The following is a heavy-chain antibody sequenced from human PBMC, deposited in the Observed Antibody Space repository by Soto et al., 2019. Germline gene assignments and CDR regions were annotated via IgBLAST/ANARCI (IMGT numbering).Heavy chain of an antibody. Sequence: PSETLSLTCAVSGGSISGSYYYWAWLRQSPGKGPEWIGSVFYTGFTSYSPSLESRVSVSVDTSKSQFSLKLSAVTAADTAVYYCATSQKGYNWNYFDHWGQGALVTVS. CDR3: ATSQKGYNWNYFDH. CDR2: VFYTGFT. D-gene: IGHD1-20*01. J-gene: IGHJ4*02. CDR1: GGSISGSYYY. V-gene: IGHV4-39*01.